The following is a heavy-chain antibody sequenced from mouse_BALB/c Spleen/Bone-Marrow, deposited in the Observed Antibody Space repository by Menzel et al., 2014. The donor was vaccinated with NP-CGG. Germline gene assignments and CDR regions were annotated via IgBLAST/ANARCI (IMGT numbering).Heavy chain of an antibody. CDR3: TKVLRSFAY. V-gene: IGHV6-6*02. CDR2: IRLKSNNYAT. J-gene: IGHJ3*01. Sequence: EVKVVESGGGLVQPGGSMKLSCVASGFTFSNYWMNWVRQSPEKGLEWVAEIRLKSNNYATHYAESVKGRFTISRDDSKSSVYLQMNNLRAEDTGIYYCTKVLRSFAYWGQGTLVTVSA. CDR1: GFTFSNYW. D-gene: IGHD1-1*01.